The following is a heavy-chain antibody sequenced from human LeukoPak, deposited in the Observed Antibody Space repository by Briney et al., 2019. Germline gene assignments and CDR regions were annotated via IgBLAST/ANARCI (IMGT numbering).Heavy chain of an antibody. CDR2: IRYDGSNK. CDR3: AKAYYDLWSGYYSTAQAVLDY. CDR1: GFTFSSYG. V-gene: IGHV3-30*02. J-gene: IGHJ4*02. Sequence: GGSLRLSCAASGFTFSSYGMHWVRQAPGKGLEWVAFIRYDGSNKYYADSVRGRFTISRDNSKNTLYLQMNSLRAEDTAVYYCAKAYYDLWSGYYSTAQAVLDYWGQGTLVTVSS. D-gene: IGHD3-3*01.